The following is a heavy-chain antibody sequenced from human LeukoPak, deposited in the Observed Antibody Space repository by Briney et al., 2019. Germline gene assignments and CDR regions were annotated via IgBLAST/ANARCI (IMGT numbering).Heavy chain of an antibody. CDR3: AREIRGYSGYDPDYYYYYMDV. V-gene: IGHV1-69*01. CDR2: IIPIFGTA. Sequence: GSSVKVSCKASGGTFSSYAISWVRQAPGQGLEWMGGIIPIFGTANYAQKFQGRVTITADESTSTAYMELSSLRSEDTAAYYCAREIRGYSGYDPDYYYYYMDVWGKGTTVTVSS. J-gene: IGHJ6*03. D-gene: IGHD5-12*01. CDR1: GGTFSSYA.